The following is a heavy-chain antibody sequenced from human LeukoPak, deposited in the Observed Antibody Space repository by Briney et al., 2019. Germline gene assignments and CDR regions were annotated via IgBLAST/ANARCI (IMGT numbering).Heavy chain of an antibody. V-gene: IGHV3-21*01. CDR2: ISSSSSYI. Sequence: GGSLRLSCAASGLTVSSNYMSWVRQAPGKGLEWVSSISSSSSYIYYADSVKGRFTISRDNAKNSLYLQMNSLRAEDTAVYYCARTEYYYYGMDVWGQGTTVTVSS. CDR1: GLTVSSNY. CDR3: ARTEYYYYGMDV. J-gene: IGHJ6*02.